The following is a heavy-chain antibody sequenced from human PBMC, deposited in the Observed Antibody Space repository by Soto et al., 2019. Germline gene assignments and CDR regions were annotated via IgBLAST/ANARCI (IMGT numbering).Heavy chain of an antibody. CDR2: INAGNGNT. CDR3: ARSVAVAADFDY. J-gene: IGHJ4*02. D-gene: IGHD6-19*01. V-gene: IGHV1-3*05. Sequence: QVQLVQSGAEEKKPGASVKVSCKASGYTFTGYAMHWVRQAPGQRLEWMGWINAGNGNTKYSQKFKGRVTITRETSASTAYMELSSLRSEDTAVYYCARSVAVAADFDYWGQGTLVTVSS. CDR1: GYTFTGYA.